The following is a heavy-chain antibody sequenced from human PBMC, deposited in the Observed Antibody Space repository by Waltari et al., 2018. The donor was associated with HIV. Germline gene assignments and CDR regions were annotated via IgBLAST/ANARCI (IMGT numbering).Heavy chain of an antibody. Sequence: QVQLVQSGAEVKKPGSSVKVSCKASGGTFSSYTISWVRQAPGQGLEWMGRIIPILGIANYAQEFQGRVTITADKSTSTAYMELSSLRSEDTAVYYCAGIHDSSQSWVGYYYYGMDVWGQGTTVTVSS. V-gene: IGHV1-69*02. D-gene: IGHD6-13*01. CDR3: AGIHDSSQSWVGYYYYGMDV. CDR1: GGTFSSYT. J-gene: IGHJ6*02. CDR2: IIPILGIA.